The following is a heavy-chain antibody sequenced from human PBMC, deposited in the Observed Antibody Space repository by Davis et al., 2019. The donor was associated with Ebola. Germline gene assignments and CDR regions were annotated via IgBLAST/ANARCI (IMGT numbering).Heavy chain of an antibody. J-gene: IGHJ1*01. CDR1: GGTFSSYA. V-gene: IGHV1-18*01. Sequence: ASVKVSCKASGGTFSSYAISWVRQAPGQGLEWMGWISAYNGNTNYAQKLQGRVTMTTDTSTSTAYMELRSLRSDDTAVYYCARDTYYYDSSGYGRAEYFQHWGQGTLVTVSS. CDR2: ISAYNGNT. CDR3: ARDTYYYDSSGYGRAEYFQH. D-gene: IGHD3-22*01.